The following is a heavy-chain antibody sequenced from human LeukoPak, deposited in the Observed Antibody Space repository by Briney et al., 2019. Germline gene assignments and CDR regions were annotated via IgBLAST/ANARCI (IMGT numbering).Heavy chain of an antibody. Sequence: KPGXXXXXSCAASGFTFSSYSMNWVRQAPGKGLEWVSSISSSRSYIYYVDSVKGRFTISRDNAKNSLYLQMNSLRAEDTAVYYCARDLPDEVPSFDLWGRGTLVTVSS. CDR3: ARDLPDEVPSFDL. V-gene: IGHV3-21*01. CDR1: GFTFSSYS. D-gene: IGHD1-1*01. CDR2: ISSSRSYI. J-gene: IGHJ2*01.